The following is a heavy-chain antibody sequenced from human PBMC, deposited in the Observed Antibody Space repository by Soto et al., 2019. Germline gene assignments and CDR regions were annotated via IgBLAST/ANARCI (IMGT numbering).Heavy chain of an antibody. CDR2: IYYNGGT. CDR3: ARDGGQGRGVIGHY. CDR1: GDSVNSENFY. D-gene: IGHD3-16*02. V-gene: IGHV4-61*01. J-gene: IGHJ4*02. Sequence: SETLSLTCTTSGDSVNSENFYWNWIRPAPGKGAELIGYIYYNGGTNYNPSLKSRATILWDKSTNQFSLTLTSVTAADTAVYYCARDGGQGRGVIGHYWGRGILVTVSS.